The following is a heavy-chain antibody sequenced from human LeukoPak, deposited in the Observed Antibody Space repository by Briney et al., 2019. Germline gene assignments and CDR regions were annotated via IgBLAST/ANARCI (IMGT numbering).Heavy chain of an antibody. Sequence: ASVKVSCKASGYTFTGYYMHWVRQAPGQGLEWMGRMNPNSGNTNYAQKFQGRVTMTRSTSTSTAYLELSSLRSDDTAVYYCARGGWVNDDSGALFGMDVWGQGTTVTVSS. D-gene: IGHD3-10*01. CDR2: MNPNSGNT. V-gene: IGHV1-2*06. J-gene: IGHJ6*02. CDR3: ARGGWVNDDSGALFGMDV. CDR1: GYTFTGYY.